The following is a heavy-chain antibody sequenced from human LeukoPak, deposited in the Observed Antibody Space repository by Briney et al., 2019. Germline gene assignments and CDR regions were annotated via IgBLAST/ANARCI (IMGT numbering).Heavy chain of an antibody. CDR1: GGSISSGSYY. D-gene: IGHD1-26*01. Sequence: SETLSHTCTVSGGSISSGSYYWSWIRQPAGKGLEWIGRIYTSGSTNYNPSLKSRVTISVDTSKNQFSLKLSSVTAADTAVYYCVRVGATTSWYFDLWGRGTLVTVSS. CDR3: VRVGATTSWYFDL. CDR2: IYTSGST. J-gene: IGHJ2*01. V-gene: IGHV4-61*02.